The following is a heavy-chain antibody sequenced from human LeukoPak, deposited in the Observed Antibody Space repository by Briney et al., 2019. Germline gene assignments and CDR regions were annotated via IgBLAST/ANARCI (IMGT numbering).Heavy chain of an antibody. Sequence: GESLKISCKGSGYSFTSYWIGWVRQMPGKGLEWMGVIYPGDSDTRYSPSFQGQVTISADKSISTAYLQWSSLKASDTAMYYCARQLEEAAGWFDPWGQGTLVTVSS. CDR3: ARQLEEAAGWFDP. CDR1: GYSFTSYW. J-gene: IGHJ5*02. D-gene: IGHD6-13*01. V-gene: IGHV5-51*01. CDR2: IYPGDSDT.